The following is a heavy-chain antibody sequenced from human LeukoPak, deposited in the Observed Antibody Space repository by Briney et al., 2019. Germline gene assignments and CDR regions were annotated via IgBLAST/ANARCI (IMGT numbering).Heavy chain of an antibody. Sequence: PGGSLRLSCAASGFTFSSYAMSWVRQAPGKGLEWVSDISGSGGSTDYADSVKGRFTISRDNSKNTLYLQMNSLRAEDTAIYYCAKDPTVGTTNYFDYWGQGTLVTVSS. D-gene: IGHD4-23*01. CDR2: ISGSGGST. CDR1: GFTFSSYA. CDR3: AKDPTVGTTNYFDY. J-gene: IGHJ4*02. V-gene: IGHV3-23*01.